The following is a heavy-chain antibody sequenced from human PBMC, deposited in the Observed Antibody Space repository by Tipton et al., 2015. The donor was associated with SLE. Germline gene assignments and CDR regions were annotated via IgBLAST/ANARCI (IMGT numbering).Heavy chain of an antibody. V-gene: IGHV4-34*01. D-gene: IGHD6-13*01. J-gene: IGHJ2*01. Sequence: TLSLTCAVYGGSFSGYYWSWIRQPPGKGLEWIGEINHSGSTNYNPSVKSRVTTSMDTSKNQFSLKLSSVTAADTAVYYCAREPRGGIAAAALRYFDLWGRGTLVTVSS. CDR1: GGSFSGYY. CDR3: AREPRGGIAAAALRYFDL. CDR2: INHSGST.